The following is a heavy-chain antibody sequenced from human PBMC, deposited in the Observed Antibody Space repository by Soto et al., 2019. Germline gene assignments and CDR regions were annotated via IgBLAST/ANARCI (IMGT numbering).Heavy chain of an antibody. CDR3: AIDIVVVPAALGGDPAFDI. V-gene: IGHV3-23*01. CDR2: ISGSGGST. Sequence: PGGSLRLSCAASGFTFSSYAMSWVRQAPGKGLEWVSAISGSGGSTYYADSVKGRFTISRDNSKNTLYLQMNSLRAEDTAVYYCAIDIVVVPAALGGDPAFDIWGQGTMVTVSS. J-gene: IGHJ3*02. D-gene: IGHD2-2*01. CDR1: GFTFSSYA.